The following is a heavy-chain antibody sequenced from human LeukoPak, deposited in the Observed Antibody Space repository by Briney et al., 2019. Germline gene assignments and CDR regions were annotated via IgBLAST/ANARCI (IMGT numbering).Heavy chain of an antibody. Sequence: GGSLRLSCAASGCTFSDYYMSWIRKAPGKGLEWVSYISSSGSTIYYADSVKGRFTISRDNAKNSLYLQMNSLRAEDTAVYYCARDLDYYGMDVWGQGTTVTVSS. CDR3: ARDLDYYGMDV. CDR2: ISSSGSTI. V-gene: IGHV3-11*01. J-gene: IGHJ6*02. CDR1: GCTFSDYY.